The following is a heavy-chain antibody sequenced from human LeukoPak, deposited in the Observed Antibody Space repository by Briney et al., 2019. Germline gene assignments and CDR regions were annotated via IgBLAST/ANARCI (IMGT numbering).Heavy chain of an antibody. Sequence: SETLSLTCTVSGGSISNYYWSWIRQPPGKGLEWIGYIHYSGSTNYNPSLKSRVTISVDTSKNQFSLKLSSVTAADTAVYYCARRSGWYFIRHGWFDPWGQGTLVTVSS. J-gene: IGHJ5*02. D-gene: IGHD6-19*01. CDR1: GGSISNYY. V-gene: IGHV4-59*12. CDR3: ARRSGWYFIRHGWFDP. CDR2: IHYSGST.